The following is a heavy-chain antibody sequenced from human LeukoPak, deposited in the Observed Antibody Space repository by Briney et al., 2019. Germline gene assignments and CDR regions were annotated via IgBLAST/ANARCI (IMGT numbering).Heavy chain of an antibody. CDR3: ARDYYGSGKGWFDP. Sequence: PSETLSLTCTVSGGSISSSSYYWGWIRQPPGKGLEWIGSIYYSGSTYYNPSLKSRVTISVDTSKNEFSLNLSSVTAADTAVYYCARDYYGSGKGWFDPWGQGTLVTVSS. V-gene: IGHV4-39*07. CDR2: IYYSGST. CDR1: GGSISSSSYY. J-gene: IGHJ5*02. D-gene: IGHD3-10*01.